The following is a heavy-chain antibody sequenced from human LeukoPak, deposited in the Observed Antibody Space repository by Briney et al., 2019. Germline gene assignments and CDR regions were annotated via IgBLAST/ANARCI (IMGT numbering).Heavy chain of an antibody. CDR3: ATHELKDAFDI. J-gene: IGHJ3*02. Sequence: GGSLRLSCAASRFTFSSYSMNWVRQAPGKGLEWVSYISSSSSTIYYADSVKGRFTISKDNAKNSLYLQMNSLRAEDTAVYYCATHELKDAFDIWGQGTMVTVSS. CDR2: ISSSSSTI. V-gene: IGHV3-48*01. CDR1: RFTFSSYS. D-gene: IGHD3-10*01.